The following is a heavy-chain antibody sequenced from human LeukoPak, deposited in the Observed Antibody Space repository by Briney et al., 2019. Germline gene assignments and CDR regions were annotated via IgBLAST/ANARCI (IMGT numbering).Heavy chain of an antibody. J-gene: IGHJ4*02. CDR2: ISGSGGST. CDR1: GFTFSSYA. Sequence: GGSLRLSCAASGFTFSSYAMSWVRQTPGKGLEWVPGISGSGGSTYYADSVKGRFTISRDNSKNTLYLQMNSLRAEDTAVYYCAKGGDTRMVTDYWGQGTLVTVSS. V-gene: IGHV3-23*01. D-gene: IGHD5-18*01. CDR3: AKGGDTRMVTDY.